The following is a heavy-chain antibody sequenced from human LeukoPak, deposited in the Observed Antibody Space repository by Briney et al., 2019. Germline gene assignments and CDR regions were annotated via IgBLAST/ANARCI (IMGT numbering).Heavy chain of an antibody. CDR2: ISAYNGNT. CDR1: GYTFTSYG. Sequence: ASVKVSCKASGYTFTSYGISWVRQAPGQGLEWMGWISAYNGNTNYAQKLQGRVTMTTDTSTSTAYMELRSLRSDDTAVYYCAGGQGYYDSPPNPSDAFDIWGQGTMVTVSS. J-gene: IGHJ3*02. V-gene: IGHV1-18*01. D-gene: IGHD3-22*01. CDR3: AGGQGYYDSPPNPSDAFDI.